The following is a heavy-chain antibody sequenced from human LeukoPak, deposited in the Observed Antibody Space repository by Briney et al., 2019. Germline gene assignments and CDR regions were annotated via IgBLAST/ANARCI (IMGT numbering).Heavy chain of an antibody. V-gene: IGHV1-2*02. CDR2: INPNSGGT. CDR1: GYTFTSYG. D-gene: IGHD3-22*01. J-gene: IGHJ4*02. Sequence: ASVKVSCKASGYTFTSYGISWVRQAPGQGLEWMGWINPNSGGTNYAQKFQGRVTMTRDTSISTAYMELSRLRSDDTAVYYCAVSFSWDSSGYGYYFDYWGQGTLVTVSS. CDR3: AVSFSWDSSGYGYYFDY.